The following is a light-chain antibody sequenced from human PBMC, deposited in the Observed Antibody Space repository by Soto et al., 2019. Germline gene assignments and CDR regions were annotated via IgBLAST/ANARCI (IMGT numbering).Light chain of an antibody. V-gene: IGKV3-15*01. J-gene: IGKJ1*01. CDR3: QQYNYWPRT. Sequence: EIMMTQSPATLSVSPGERATLSCRASHTVTSNLAWYQQKPGQAPRLLIYGASTRATGIPARFSGSGSGTEFTLPIFSVQSVDFAVYYCQQYNYWPRTFGQGTKVEIK. CDR2: GAS. CDR1: HTVTSN.